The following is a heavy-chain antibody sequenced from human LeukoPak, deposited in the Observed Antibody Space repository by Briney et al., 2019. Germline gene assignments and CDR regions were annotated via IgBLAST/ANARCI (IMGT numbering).Heavy chain of an antibody. CDR1: GFTFSNYA. V-gene: IGHV3-23*01. Sequence: GGSLRLSCVDSGFTFSNYAMSWVRQAPGKGLEWVSAITGSGGSTDYADSVKGRFTISRDNSKNTLYLQMNSLRDEDTAVYYCAEDLSTYYYGSGENDYWGQGTLVTVSS. CDR2: ITGSGGST. J-gene: IGHJ4*02. D-gene: IGHD3-10*01. CDR3: AEDLSTYYYGSGENDY.